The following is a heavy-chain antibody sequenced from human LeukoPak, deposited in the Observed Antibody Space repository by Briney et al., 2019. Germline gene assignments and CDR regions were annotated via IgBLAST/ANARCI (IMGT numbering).Heavy chain of an antibody. CDR1: GFTFSSYE. D-gene: IGHD2-2*01. J-gene: IGHJ6*02. CDR2: ISSSGSTI. CDR3: ARRRTIVVVPDAPYGMDV. V-gene: IGHV3-48*03. Sequence: GGPLTLSCAASGFTFSSYEMNWLRQAPPKGLDWVSYISSSGSTIYYADSVKGRFTISRDNAKNSLYLQMNSLRAEDTAVYYCARRRTIVVVPDAPYGMDVWGQGTTVTVSS.